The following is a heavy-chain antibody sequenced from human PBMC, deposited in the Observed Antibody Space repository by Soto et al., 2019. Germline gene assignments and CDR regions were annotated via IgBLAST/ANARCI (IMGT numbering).Heavy chain of an antibody. D-gene: IGHD6-13*01. CDR3: AKDPVGSSWYDHFDY. V-gene: IGHV3-23*01. J-gene: IGHJ4*02. Sequence: PGGSLRLSCAASGFTFSSYAMSWVRQAPGKGLEWVSAISGSGGSTYYADSVKGRFTISRDNSKNTLYLQMNSLRAEDTAVYYCAKDPVGSSWYDHFDYWGQGTLVTVSS. CDR1: GFTFSSYA. CDR2: ISGSGGST.